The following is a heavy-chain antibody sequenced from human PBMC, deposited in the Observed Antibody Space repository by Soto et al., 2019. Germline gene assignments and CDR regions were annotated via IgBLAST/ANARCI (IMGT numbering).Heavy chain of an antibody. V-gene: IGHV1-69*02. CDR2: IIPILGIA. CDR3: ARQYCSGGSCPSYYFDY. J-gene: IGHJ4*02. D-gene: IGHD2-15*01. Sequence: QVQLVQSGAEVQKPGSSVKVSCKASGGTFSSYTISWVRQAPGQGLEWMGRIIPILGIANYAQKFQGRVTITADKSTSTAYMELSSLRSEDTAVYYCARQYCSGGSCPSYYFDYWGQGTLVTVSS. CDR1: GGTFSSYT.